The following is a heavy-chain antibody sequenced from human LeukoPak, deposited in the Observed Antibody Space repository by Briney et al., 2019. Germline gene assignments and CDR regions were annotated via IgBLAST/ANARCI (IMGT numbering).Heavy chain of an antibody. J-gene: IGHJ4*02. CDR2: IKQDGSER. CDR1: GFTFSSYW. CDR3: ARVGTINFDWLFGYYFDY. Sequence: GGSLRLSCAASGFTFSSYWMSWVRQAPGKGLEWVASIKQDGSERYSVDSVKGRFTISRDNAKNSLYLQMNSLRAEDTAVYYCARVGTINFDWLFGYYFDYWGQGTLVTVSS. D-gene: IGHD3-9*01. V-gene: IGHV3-7*01.